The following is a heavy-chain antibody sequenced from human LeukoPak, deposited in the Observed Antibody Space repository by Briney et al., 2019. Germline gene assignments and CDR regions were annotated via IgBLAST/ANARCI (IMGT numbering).Heavy chain of an antibody. CDR1: GGSISSSSYY. CDR3: ARQYYGDYDY. CDR2: MYYSGGT. J-gene: IGHJ4*02. D-gene: IGHD3-3*01. Sequence: SETLSLTCTVSGGSISSSSYYWGWIRQPPGKGLEWLGYMYYSGGTNYNPSLKSRVSISVDTSKNQFSLKLSSVTAADTAVYYCARQYYGDYDYWGQGTLVTVSS. V-gene: IGHV4-61*05.